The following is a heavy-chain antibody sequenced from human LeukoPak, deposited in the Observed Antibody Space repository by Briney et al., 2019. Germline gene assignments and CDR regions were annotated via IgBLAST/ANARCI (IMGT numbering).Heavy chain of an antibody. CDR3: ARGAVAVIDY. J-gene: IGHJ4*02. V-gene: IGHV4-59*11. Sequence: SETLSLTCTVSGGSISSHYWSWIRQPPGKGLEWIGYIYYSGSTNYNPSLKSRVTISVDTSKSQFSLKLSSVTAADTAVYYCARGAVAVIDYWGQGTLVTVSS. CDR2: IYYSGST. D-gene: IGHD6-19*01. CDR1: GGSISSHY.